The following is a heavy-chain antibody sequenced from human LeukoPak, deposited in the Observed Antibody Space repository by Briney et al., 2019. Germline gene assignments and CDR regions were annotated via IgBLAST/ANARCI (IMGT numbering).Heavy chain of an antibody. CDR3: ARDSGVVVPAASPAYYYYGMDV. CDR2: TYYSGST. D-gene: IGHD2-2*01. Sequence: SETLSLTCTVSADSLSSYYWSWVRHPPGKGLGWIGYTYYSGSTNYNPSLKSRVTISVDTSKNQFSLKLSSVTAADTAVYYCARDSGVVVPAASPAYYYYGMDVWGQGTTVTVSS. J-gene: IGHJ6*02. V-gene: IGHV4-59*01. CDR1: ADSLSSYY.